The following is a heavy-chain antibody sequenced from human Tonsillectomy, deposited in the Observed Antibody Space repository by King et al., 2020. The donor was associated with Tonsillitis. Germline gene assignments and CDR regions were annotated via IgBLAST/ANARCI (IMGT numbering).Heavy chain of an antibody. CDR2: ISGSGGST. Sequence: VQLVESGGGLVQPGGSLRLSCAASGFTFSSYAMNWVRQAPGKGLEWVSTISGSGGSTFYAESVKGRFTISRDNSKNTVYLQMNSLRAEDTALYFCAKDGNGDYGWEAFDIWGQGTMVTVSS. J-gene: IGHJ3*02. CDR3: AKDGNGDYGWEAFDI. D-gene: IGHD4-17*01. V-gene: IGHV3-23*04. CDR1: GFTFSSYA.